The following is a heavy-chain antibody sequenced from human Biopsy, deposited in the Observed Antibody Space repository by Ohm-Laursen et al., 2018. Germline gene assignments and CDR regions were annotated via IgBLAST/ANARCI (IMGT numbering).Heavy chain of an antibody. D-gene: IGHD3-10*01. J-gene: IGHJ4*02. Sequence: TLSLTCTVSGGSINSYYWSWMRQPAGKGLEWIGRLFTSGTTNYSPSLNNRVTMSVDTSKNQFSLRLTSVTAADTAVYYCVRGGSGSFSFDYWGPGTLVTVSS. V-gene: IGHV4-4*07. CDR3: VRGGSGSFSFDY. CDR1: GGSINSYY. CDR2: LFTSGTT.